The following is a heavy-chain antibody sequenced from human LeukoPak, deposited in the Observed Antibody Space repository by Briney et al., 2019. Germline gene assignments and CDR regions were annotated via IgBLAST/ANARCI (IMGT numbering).Heavy chain of an antibody. CDR3: ARDYYDSSGYLPFDY. Sequence: GASVKVSCKASGYTFTSYGFSWVRQAPGQGLEWMGWISAYNGNTKYAQKLQGRVTMTTDTSTSTACMELRSLRSDDTAVYYCARDYYDSSGYLPFDYWGQGSPVTVS. J-gene: IGHJ4*02. D-gene: IGHD3-22*01. CDR2: ISAYNGNT. V-gene: IGHV1-18*01. CDR1: GYTFTSYG.